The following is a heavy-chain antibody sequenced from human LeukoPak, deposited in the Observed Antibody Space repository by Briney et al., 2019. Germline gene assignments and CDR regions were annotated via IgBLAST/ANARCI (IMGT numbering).Heavy chain of an antibody. CDR3: ARVAFAFLWYFDL. CDR2: IYYSGST. D-gene: IGHD2/OR15-2a*01. CDR1: GGSISSYY. V-gene: IGHV4-59*01. J-gene: IGHJ2*01. Sequence: PSETLSLTCTVSGGSISSYYWSWIRQPPGKGLEWIGYIYYSGSTNYNPSLKSRVTISVDTSKNQFSLKLSSVTAADTAVYYCARVAFAFLWYFDLWGRGTLVTVS.